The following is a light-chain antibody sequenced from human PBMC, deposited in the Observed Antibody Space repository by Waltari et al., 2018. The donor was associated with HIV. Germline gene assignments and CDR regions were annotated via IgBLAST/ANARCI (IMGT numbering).Light chain of an antibody. CDR1: SSDIGSYDS. CDR2: EVN. J-gene: IGLJ1*01. CDR3: SSHTTSSTLYV. Sequence: QSALTQPASVSGSPGQSITISCTGTSSDIGSYDSVSWYQQHPGKAPKLMIYEVNNRPSGISNRFSGSKSGNTASLTISGLQAEDEADYYCSSHTTSSTLYVFGTGTKVTVL. V-gene: IGLV2-14*01.